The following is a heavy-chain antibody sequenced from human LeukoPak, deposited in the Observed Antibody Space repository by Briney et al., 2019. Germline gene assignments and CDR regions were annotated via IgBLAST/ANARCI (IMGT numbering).Heavy chain of an antibody. CDR2: INPGGGST. CDR1: GYXFTNYY. Sequence: ASVKVSCKSSGYXFTNYYLHWVRQAPGQGFEWMGIINPGGGSTTYAQKFQDRVTMTRDTSTSTVYMELSSLRSEDTAVYYCARGGFTTMVRGVIITLDAFDIWGQGTMVTVSS. CDR3: ARGGFTTMVRGVIITLDAFDI. J-gene: IGHJ3*02. V-gene: IGHV1-46*01. D-gene: IGHD3-10*01.